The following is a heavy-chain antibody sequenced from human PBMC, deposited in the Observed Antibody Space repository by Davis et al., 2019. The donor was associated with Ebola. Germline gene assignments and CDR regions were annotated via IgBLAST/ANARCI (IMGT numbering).Heavy chain of an antibody. J-gene: IGHJ4*02. V-gene: IGHV3-30*04. D-gene: IGHD3-16*01. CDR3: ARRTSLGD. CDR2: ISYEGRNK. Sequence: GESLKISCTASGFTFSTYSMHWVRQAPGKGLEWVAVISYEGRNKYYADSVKGRFTISRDNSKNTLYLQMNSLRAEDTAVYYCARRTSLGDWGQGTLVTVSS. CDR1: GFTFSTYS.